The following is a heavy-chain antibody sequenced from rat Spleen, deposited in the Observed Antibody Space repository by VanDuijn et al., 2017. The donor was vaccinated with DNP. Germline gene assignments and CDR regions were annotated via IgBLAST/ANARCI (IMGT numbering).Heavy chain of an antibody. D-gene: IGHD1-6*01. CDR1: GFTFSNYG. Sequence: EVQLVESGGGLVQPGRSLKLSCAASGFTFSNYGMAWVRQAPTKGLEWVATISTSGSRTYYGDSVKGRFTISRDNAKSSLYLQMDSLRSEDTATYYCTTSILRVFDYWGQGTLVTGSS. CDR2: ISTSGSRT. V-gene: IGHV5-27*01. CDR3: TTSILRVFDY. J-gene: IGHJ3*01.